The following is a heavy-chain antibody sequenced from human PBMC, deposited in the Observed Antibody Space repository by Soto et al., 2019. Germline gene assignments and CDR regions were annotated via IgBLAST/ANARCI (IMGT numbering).Heavy chain of an antibody. V-gene: IGHV1-46*01. CDR1: GYPFTSYH. CDR2: INPTEGRT. Sequence: QVQLVQSGAEVRKPGASLKLSCQTSGYPFTSYHMHWVRQAPGQALEWMGVINPTEGRTRYSQRFQDRVTMTSDTSTSTVYMELSSLRSEDTATYFCARGREYSFGYNWFDPWGQGTLVTVSS. CDR3: ARGREYSFGYNWFDP. J-gene: IGHJ5*02. D-gene: IGHD5-12*01.